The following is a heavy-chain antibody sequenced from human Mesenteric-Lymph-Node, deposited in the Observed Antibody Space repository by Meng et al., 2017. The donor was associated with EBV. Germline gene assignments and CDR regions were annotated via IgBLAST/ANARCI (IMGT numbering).Heavy chain of an antibody. D-gene: IGHD3-22*01. CDR2: IYHNGNT. CDR3: ARADSSGPWHFDY. V-gene: IGHV4-4*02. Sequence: QWHLQESGPGLVKPSATLSLTFAVSSGSISSSNWWSWVRQPPGKGLEWIGEIYHNGNTNYNPSLKSRVTISVDKSKNQFSLKLNSVTAADTAVYYCARADSSGPWHFDYWGQGTLVTVSS. CDR1: SGSISSSNW. J-gene: IGHJ4*02.